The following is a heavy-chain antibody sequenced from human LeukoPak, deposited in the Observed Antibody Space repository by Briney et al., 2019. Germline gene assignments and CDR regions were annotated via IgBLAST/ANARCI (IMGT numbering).Heavy chain of an antibody. J-gene: IGHJ3*02. CDR1: GYTFTSYG. D-gene: IGHD1-26*01. CDR3: ARDIVGARGGDAFNI. CDR2: ISAYNGNT. Sequence: ASVKVSCKASGYTFTSYGISWVRQAPGQGLEWMGWISAYNGNTNYAQKLQGRVSITADESTSTAFMELSSLRFEDTAVYYCARDIVGARGGDAFNIWGQGTMVTVSS. V-gene: IGHV1-18*01.